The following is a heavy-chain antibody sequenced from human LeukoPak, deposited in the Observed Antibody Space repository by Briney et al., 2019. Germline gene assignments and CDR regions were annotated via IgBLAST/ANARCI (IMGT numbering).Heavy chain of an antibody. CDR1: GFTFSSYW. Sequence: GGSLRLSCAASGFTFSSYWMMWLRQAPGKGLEWVANIRQDGSEKNYVDSVKGRFTISRDNAKISLYLQMNSLRAEDTAVYYCATDRKLGTWGPRFDYWGQGTLVTVSS. CDR3: ATDRKLGTWGPRFDY. V-gene: IGHV3-7*01. CDR2: IRQDGSEK. D-gene: IGHD1-7*01. J-gene: IGHJ4*02.